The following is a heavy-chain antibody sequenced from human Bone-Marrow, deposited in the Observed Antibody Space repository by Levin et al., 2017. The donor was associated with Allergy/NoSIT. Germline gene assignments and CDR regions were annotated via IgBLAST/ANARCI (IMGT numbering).Heavy chain of an antibody. J-gene: IGHJ4*02. CDR3: AKVDSDGYYYAMVDY. D-gene: IGHD3-22*01. V-gene: IGHV3-23*01. CDR2: ISGSGGST. CDR1: GFTFSSYA. Sequence: GESLKISCAASGFTFSSYAMSWVRQAPGKGLEWVSAISGSGGSTYYTDSVKGRFTISRDNSKNTLWLQMNSLRAEDTAVYYCAKVDSDGYYYAMVDYWGQGTLVTVSS.